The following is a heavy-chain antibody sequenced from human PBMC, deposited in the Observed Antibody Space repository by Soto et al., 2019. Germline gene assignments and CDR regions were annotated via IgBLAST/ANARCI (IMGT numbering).Heavy chain of an antibody. CDR2: IYCSGST. CDR3: ARVRRLAPLWFGEQVRGFDY. CDR1: GGSISSYY. D-gene: IGHD3-10*01. J-gene: IGHJ4*02. Sequence: SETLSLTCTVSGGSISSYYWSWIRQPPGKGLEWIGYIYCSGSTNYNPSLKSRVTISVDTSKNQFSLKLSSVTAADTAVYYCARVRRLAPLWFGEQVRGFDYWGQGTLVTVSS. V-gene: IGHV4-59*01.